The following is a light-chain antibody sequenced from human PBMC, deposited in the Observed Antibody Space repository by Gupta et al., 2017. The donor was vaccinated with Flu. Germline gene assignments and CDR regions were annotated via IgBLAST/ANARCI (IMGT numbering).Light chain of an antibody. J-gene: IGLJ2*01. CDR2: EDK. Sequence: CSGGKLSDKYVCWYQQKPGQSPVVVIYEDKRRPSGIPERFSGSNSGNTATLTISGTQASDEADYYCQAWDSNTVIFGGGTKLTVL. CDR1: KLSDKY. V-gene: IGLV3-1*01. CDR3: QAWDSNTVI.